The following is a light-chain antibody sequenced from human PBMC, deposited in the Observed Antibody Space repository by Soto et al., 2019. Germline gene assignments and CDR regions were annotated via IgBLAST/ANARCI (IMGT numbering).Light chain of an antibody. CDR3: SAHTYGALV. CDR1: SSDVGGYNY. Sequence: QSALTQPASVSGSPGQSITISCTGTSSDVGGYNYVSWYQQHPGKAPKLMIYEVSNRPSGVSNRFSGSKSGNTASLTISGLQAEDEADYYCSAHTYGALVFGGGTKLTVL. J-gene: IGLJ2*01. V-gene: IGLV2-14*01. CDR2: EVS.